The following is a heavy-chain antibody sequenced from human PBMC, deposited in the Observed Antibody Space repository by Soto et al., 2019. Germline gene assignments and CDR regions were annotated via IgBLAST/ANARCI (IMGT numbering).Heavy chain of an antibody. V-gene: IGHV1-69*01. CDR3: ARDYDILTGSAYYCGMDV. Sequence: QVQLVQSGAEVKKPGSSVKVSCKASGGTFSSYAISWVRQAPGQGLEWMGGIIPIFGTANYAQKFQGRVTITADESTSTAYMELSSLRSEDTAVYYCARDYDILTGSAYYCGMDVWGQGTTVTVSS. CDR1: GGTFSSYA. D-gene: IGHD3-9*01. CDR2: IIPIFGTA. J-gene: IGHJ6*02.